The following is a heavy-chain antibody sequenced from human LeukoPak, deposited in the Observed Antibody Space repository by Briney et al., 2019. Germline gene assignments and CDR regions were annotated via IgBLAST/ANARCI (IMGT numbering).Heavy chain of an antibody. CDR3: AQVAPASSGWTFDH. CDR2: ISVNSCST. CDR1: GFTFSSYA. D-gene: IGHD6-19*01. Sequence: LRLSRAASGFTFSSYAMSWVRQAPGKGPESVSAISVNSCSTYYADSVKGRFNISRDNSKNSLYLQMNNLKSEDTAVYYCAQVAPASSGWTFDHRAQGTLVHVS. V-gene: IGHV3-23*01. J-gene: IGHJ4*02.